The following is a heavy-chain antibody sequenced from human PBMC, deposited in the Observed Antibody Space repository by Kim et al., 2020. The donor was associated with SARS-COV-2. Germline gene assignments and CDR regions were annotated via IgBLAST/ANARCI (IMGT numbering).Heavy chain of an antibody. CDR1: GFTFDDYG. D-gene: IGHD6-13*01. V-gene: IGHV3-20*01. J-gene: IGHJ4*02. CDR2: INWNGGSI. CDR3: TRGGTVREMRGNPFSRTYRSSWLHYFDY. Sequence: GGSLRLSCTASGFTFDDYGMSWVRQAPGKGLEWVSGINWNGGSIGYADSVKGRFTISRDNAKNSLYLQMNSLRAEDTALYHCTRGGTVREMRGNPFSRTYRSSWLHYFDYWGQGTLVTVSS.